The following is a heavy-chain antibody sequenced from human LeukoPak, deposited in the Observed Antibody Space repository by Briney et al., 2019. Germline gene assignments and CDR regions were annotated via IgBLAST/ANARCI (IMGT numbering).Heavy chain of an antibody. Sequence: PGGSLRLSCAASGFTFSRYWMIWVRQAPGKGLEWVANIRQDGSEKYCVASVRGRFTISRDNAKNSLYLQMNSLRGEDTAVYYCARLADYDSSGYFDYWGQGTLVTVSS. CDR2: IRQDGSEK. CDR1: GFTFSRYW. J-gene: IGHJ4*02. V-gene: IGHV3-7*01. CDR3: ARLADYDSSGYFDY. D-gene: IGHD3-22*01.